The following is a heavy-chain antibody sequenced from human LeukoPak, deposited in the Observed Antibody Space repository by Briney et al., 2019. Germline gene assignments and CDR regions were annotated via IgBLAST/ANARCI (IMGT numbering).Heavy chain of an antibody. Sequence: ASVKVSCKASGYTFTSYAMHWVRQAPGQRLEWMGWINACNGNTKYPQKFQGRVTITRDTSASTAYMELSSLISEDTAVYYCARDRRVVAATRERANWFDPWGQGTLVTVSS. CDR3: ARDRRVVAATRERANWFDP. D-gene: IGHD2-15*01. CDR1: GYTFTSYA. V-gene: IGHV1-3*01. J-gene: IGHJ5*02. CDR2: INACNGNT.